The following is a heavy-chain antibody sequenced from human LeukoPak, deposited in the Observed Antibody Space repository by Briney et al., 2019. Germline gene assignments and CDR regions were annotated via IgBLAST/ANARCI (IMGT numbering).Heavy chain of an antibody. D-gene: IGHD3-22*01. CDR1: GGSFSGYY. Sequence: SETLSLTCAVYGGSFSGYYWSWIRQPPGKGLEWIGEINHSGSTNYNPSLKSRVTISVDTSKNQFSLKLSSVTAADTAVYYCARDRAHHYDSSGYHGAFDIWGQGTMVTVSS. V-gene: IGHV4-34*01. CDR2: INHSGST. CDR3: ARDRAHHYDSSGYHGAFDI. J-gene: IGHJ3*02.